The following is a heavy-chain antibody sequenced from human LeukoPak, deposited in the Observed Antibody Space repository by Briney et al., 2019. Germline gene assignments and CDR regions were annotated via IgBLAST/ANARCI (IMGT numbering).Heavy chain of an antibody. CDR3: ARGLGRMVRGGPVIYGY. D-gene: IGHD3-10*01. V-gene: IGHV1-8*01. J-gene: IGHJ4*02. Sequence: ASVKVSCKASGYTFTSYDINWVRQATGQGLEWMGWMNPNSGNTGYAQKFQGRVTMTRNTSISTAYMELSSLRSEDTAVYYCARGLGRMVRGGPVIYGYWGQGTLVTVSS. CDR2: MNPNSGNT. CDR1: GYTFTSYD.